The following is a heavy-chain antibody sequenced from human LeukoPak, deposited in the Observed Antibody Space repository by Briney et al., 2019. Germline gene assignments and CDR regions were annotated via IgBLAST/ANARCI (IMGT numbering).Heavy chain of an antibody. CDR3: RIAAAGSDY. J-gene: IGHJ4*02. CDR1: GFTFSDHY. Sequence: GGSLRLSCAASGFTFSDHYMDWVRQAPGKGLEWVGRTRNKANSYTTEYAASVKGRFTISRAKNSLYLQMNSLRTEDTAVYYCRIAAAGSDYWGQGTLVTVSS. D-gene: IGHD6-13*01. V-gene: IGHV3-72*01. CDR2: TRNKANSYTT.